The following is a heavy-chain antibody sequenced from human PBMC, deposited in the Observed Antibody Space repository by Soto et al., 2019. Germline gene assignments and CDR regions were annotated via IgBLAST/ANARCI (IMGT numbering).Heavy chain of an antibody. CDR1: GYTFTSYG. D-gene: IGHD3-10*01. J-gene: IGHJ4*02. CDR2: ISAYNGNT. CDR3: ARGITMVRGVSHFDY. Sequence: QVQLVQSGAEVKKPGASVKVSCKASGYTFTSYGISWVRQAPGQGLEWMGWISAYNGNTNYAQKLQGRDTMYTDTPTSPAHMDLRSLRSADTAVDYCARGITMVRGVSHFDYWGQGTLVTVSS. V-gene: IGHV1-18*01.